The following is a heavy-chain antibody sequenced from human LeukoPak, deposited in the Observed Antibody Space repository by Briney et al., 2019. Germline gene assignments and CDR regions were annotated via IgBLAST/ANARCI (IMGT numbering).Heavy chain of an antibody. J-gene: IGHJ4*02. CDR1: GFTFSTYA. V-gene: IGHV3-23*01. CDR2: ISSSGGST. CDR3: ARDRSYYDSSGYYSDY. Sequence: GGSLRLSCAASGFTFSTYAMNWVRQAPGRGLEWVSAISSSGGSTSFADSVKGRFTISRDNSKNTLYLQMNSLRAEDTAVYYCARDRSYYDSSGYYSDYWGQGTLVTVSS. D-gene: IGHD3-22*01.